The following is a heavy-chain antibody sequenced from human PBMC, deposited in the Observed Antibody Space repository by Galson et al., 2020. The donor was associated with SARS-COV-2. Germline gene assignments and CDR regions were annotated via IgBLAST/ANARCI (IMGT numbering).Heavy chain of an antibody. CDR3: ARGPRYRGRYSYGMDV. V-gene: IGHV4-31*03. Sequence: ASETLSLTCTVSGDSINDSGFYWSWIRQLPGTGLEWIGYVYRRGSTYYNPSLRNRATLSADTSKNQFSLKLSSVTAADSAVYYCARGPRYRGRYSYGMDVWGQGTTVTVTS. CDR2: VYRRGST. CDR1: GDSINDSGFY. J-gene: IGHJ6*02. D-gene: IGHD3-10*01.